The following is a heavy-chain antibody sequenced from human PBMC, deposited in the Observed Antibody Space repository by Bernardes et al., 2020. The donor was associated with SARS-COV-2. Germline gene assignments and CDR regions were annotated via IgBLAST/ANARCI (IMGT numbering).Heavy chain of an antibody. CDR3: ARDDPPGAVFGVVIYALHI. V-gene: IGHV1-2*02. CDR1: GYTFTGYY. D-gene: IGHD3-3*01. J-gene: IGHJ3*02. CDR2: INPNSGGT. Sequence: ASVKVSCKASGYTFTGYYMHWVRQAPGQGLEWMGWINPNSGGTNYAQKFQGRVTMTRDTSISTAYMELSRLRSDDTAVYYCARDDPPGAVFGVVIYALHIWGQGTMVTVSS.